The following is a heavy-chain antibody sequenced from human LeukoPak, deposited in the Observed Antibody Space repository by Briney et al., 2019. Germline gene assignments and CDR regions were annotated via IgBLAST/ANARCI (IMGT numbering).Heavy chain of an antibody. CDR1: GFPFSSFA. Sequence: GSLRLSCAPSGFPFSSFAVSGVRQAPGKGLEWVSSISGSGGSTYSADSVKGRFTISRDNSKNTLYLQMNSLRAEDTALYYCAKDRSSTNDMCHGDFDYWGQGTLVTVSS. CDR3: AKDRSSTNDMCHGDFDY. V-gene: IGHV3-23*01. CDR2: ISGSGGST. J-gene: IGHJ4*02. D-gene: IGHD2-8*01.